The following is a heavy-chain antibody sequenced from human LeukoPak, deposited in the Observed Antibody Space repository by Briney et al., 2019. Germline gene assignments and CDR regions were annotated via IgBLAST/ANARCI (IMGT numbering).Heavy chain of an antibody. CDR2: IYAGGNT. D-gene: IGHD4-23*01. Sequence: GGSLRLSCAASGFSVGTNYMTWVRQAPGKGLEWVSMIYAGGNTYYRDSVKGRFAISRDSSKNTVFLHMSGLRDDDTAVYYCVGGHDLEFEFWGQGTLVIVSS. CDR3: VGGHDLEFEF. CDR1: GFSVGTNY. J-gene: IGHJ5*01. V-gene: IGHV3-53*01.